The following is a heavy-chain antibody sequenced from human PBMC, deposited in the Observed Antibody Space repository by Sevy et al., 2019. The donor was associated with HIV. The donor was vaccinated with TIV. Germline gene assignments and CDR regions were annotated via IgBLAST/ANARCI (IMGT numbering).Heavy chain of an antibody. CDR3: TRVSRGTEVDY. D-gene: IGHD2-2*01. Sequence: GGSLRLSCVASGFTFSNSWMNWDRQAPGQGLEWVANITPGGTEESYGDSVKGGLIISSDNAKNSLFLQMNSVRAEDTAVYYCTRVSRGTEVDYWGQGTLVTVSS. J-gene: IGHJ4*02. CDR2: ITPGGTEE. CDR1: GFTFSNSW. V-gene: IGHV3-7*01.